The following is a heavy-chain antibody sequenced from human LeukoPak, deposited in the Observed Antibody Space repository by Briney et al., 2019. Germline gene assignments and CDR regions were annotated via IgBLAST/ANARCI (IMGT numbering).Heavy chain of an antibody. CDR3: ARELDRIQDLDS. J-gene: IGHJ4*02. V-gene: IGHV3-21*01. Sequence: GGSLRLSCAASGYTFSCCSMNWVRQAPGKGLEWLSSINNSGDDKYHADSVQGRFTISRDNAENSLYLQMNSLRAEDTAVYYCARELDRIQDLDSWGQGTQVTVSS. D-gene: IGHD1-1*01. CDR2: INNSGDDK. CDR1: GYTFSCCS.